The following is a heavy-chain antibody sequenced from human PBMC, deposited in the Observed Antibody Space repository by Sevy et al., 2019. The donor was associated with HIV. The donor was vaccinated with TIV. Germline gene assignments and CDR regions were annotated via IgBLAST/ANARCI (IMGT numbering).Heavy chain of an antibody. CDR1: GYTFTNYY. J-gene: IGHJ4*02. Sequence: ASVKVSCKASGYTFTNYYMHWVRQAPGQGLEWMGIINPSGGRTSYAQKFQGRVTMTRDTSTTTVYMELTSLRSEDTAVYYCARADDYNIDYWGQGTLATVSS. V-gene: IGHV1-46*01. CDR2: INPSGGRT. D-gene: IGHD4-4*01. CDR3: ARADDYNIDY.